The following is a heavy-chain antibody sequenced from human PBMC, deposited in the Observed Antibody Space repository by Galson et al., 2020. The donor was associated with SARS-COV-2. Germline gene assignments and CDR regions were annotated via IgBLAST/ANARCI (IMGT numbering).Heavy chain of an antibody. CDR1: GFSLSTSGMC. CDR2: IDWDDDK. D-gene: IGHD5-12*01. J-gene: IGHJ6*02. CDR3: ARTPVEMATTLDYYYYGMDV. V-gene: IGHV2-70*01. Sequence: SGPTLVKPTQTLTLTCTFSGFSLSTSGMCVSWIRQPPGKALEWLALIDWDDDKYYSTSLKTRLTISKDTSKNQVVLTMTNMDPVDTATYYCARTPVEMATTLDYYYYGMDVWGQGTTVTVSS.